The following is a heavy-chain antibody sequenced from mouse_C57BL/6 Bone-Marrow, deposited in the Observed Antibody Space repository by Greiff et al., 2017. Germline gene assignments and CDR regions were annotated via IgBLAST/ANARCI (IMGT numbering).Heavy chain of an antibody. CDR1: GFSLTSYG. V-gene: IGHV2-4*01. J-gene: IGHJ3*01. D-gene: IGHD2-4*01. CDR2: IWSGGST. Sequence: VQLVESGPGLVQPSQRLSITCTVSGFSLTSYGVHWVRQPPGKGLEWLGVIWSGGSTDYNAAFISRLSISKDNSKSQVFFKMNSLQADDTAIYYCAKMGDYGAYWGQGTLVTVSA. CDR3: AKMGDYGAY.